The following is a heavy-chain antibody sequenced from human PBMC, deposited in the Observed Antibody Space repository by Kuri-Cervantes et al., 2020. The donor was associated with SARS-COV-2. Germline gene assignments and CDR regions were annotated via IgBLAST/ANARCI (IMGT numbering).Heavy chain of an antibody. Sequence: GGSLRLSCAASGFTFSSYDMHWVRQATGKGLEWVSAIGTAGDTYYPGSVKGRFTISRENAKNSLYLQMNSLRAEDTAVYYCAKSTTIFGVVTDPYYYYDKDVWGQGTTVTVSS. CDR3: AKSTTIFGVVTDPYYYYDKDV. J-gene: IGHJ6*02. CDR1: GFTFSSYD. CDR2: IGTAGDT. D-gene: IGHD3-3*01. V-gene: IGHV3-13*01.